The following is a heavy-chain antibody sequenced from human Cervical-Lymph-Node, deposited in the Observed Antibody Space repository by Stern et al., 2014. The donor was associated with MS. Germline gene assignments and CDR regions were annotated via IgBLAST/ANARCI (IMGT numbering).Heavy chain of an antibody. Sequence: VQLLESGPGLVKPSETLSLTCTVSGGSISSYYWSWIRQPAGKGLEWIGRIYTRGSTNYNPPLKSRVTMSDATPQNQFSLKLSSVTAADTAVYYCARDSTASWYDYWGQGTLVTVSS. CDR3: ARDSTASWYDY. V-gene: IGHV4-4*07. D-gene: IGHD6-13*01. CDR1: GGSISSYY. CDR2: IYTRGST. J-gene: IGHJ4*02.